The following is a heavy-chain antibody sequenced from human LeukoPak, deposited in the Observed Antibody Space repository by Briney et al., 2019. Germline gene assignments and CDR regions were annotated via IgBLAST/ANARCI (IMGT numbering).Heavy chain of an antibody. J-gene: IGHJ2*01. Sequence: PSETLSLTCTVSGGSISSGGYYWSWIRQHPGKDLEWIGYIYYSGSTHYNPSLKSRVSISTDTSKNQFSLKLTSVTAADTAMYYCARGHWYFDLWGRGTLVTVSS. V-gene: IGHV4-31*03. CDR3: ARGHWYFDL. CDR2: IYYSGST. CDR1: GGSISSGGYY.